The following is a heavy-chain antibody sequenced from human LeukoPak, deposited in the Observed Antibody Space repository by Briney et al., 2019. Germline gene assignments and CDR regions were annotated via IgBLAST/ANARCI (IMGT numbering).Heavy chain of an antibody. Sequence: SEILSLTCTISGGSISDYYWAWIRQPPGKGLEWIGEINHSGSTNYNPSLKSRVTISVDTSKNQFSLKLSSVTAADTAVYYCARGDHVLRYFDWLQKGYYFDYWGQGTLVTVSS. CDR2: INHSGST. CDR1: GGSISDYY. J-gene: IGHJ4*02. CDR3: ARGDHVLRYFDWLQKGYYFDY. D-gene: IGHD3-9*01. V-gene: IGHV4-34*01.